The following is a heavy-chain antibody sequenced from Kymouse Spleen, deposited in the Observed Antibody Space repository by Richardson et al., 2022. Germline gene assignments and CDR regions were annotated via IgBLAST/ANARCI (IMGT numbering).Heavy chain of an antibody. CDR1: GFTFDDYA. D-gene: IGHD6-19*01. V-gene: IGHV3-9*01. CDR3: AKAPNSSGWC*L. Sequence: EVQLVESGGGLVQPGRSLRLSCAASGFTFDDYAMHWVRQAPGKGLEWVSGISWNSGSIGYADSVKGRFTISRDNAKNSLYLQMNSLRAEDTALYYCAKAPNSSGWC*LLGPGNPGHRLL. CDR2: ISWNSGSI. J-gene: IGHJ4*02.